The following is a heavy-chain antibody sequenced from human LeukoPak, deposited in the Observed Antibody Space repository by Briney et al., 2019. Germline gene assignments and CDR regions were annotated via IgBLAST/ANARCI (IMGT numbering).Heavy chain of an antibody. CDR2: ISGSGGST. Sequence: PGGSLRLSCAASGFTFGSYAMSWVRQAPGKGLEWVSGISGSGGSTYYADSVKGRFTISRDNSKNTLYLQMSSLRAEDTAVYYCAKLSRVVVVAPFDYWGQGTLVTVSS. CDR3: AKLSRVVVVAPFDY. V-gene: IGHV3-23*01. CDR1: GFTFGSYA. J-gene: IGHJ4*02. D-gene: IGHD2-15*01.